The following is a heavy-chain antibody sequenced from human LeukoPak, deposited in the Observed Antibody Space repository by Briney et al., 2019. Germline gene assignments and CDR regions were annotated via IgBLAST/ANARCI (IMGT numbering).Heavy chain of an antibody. CDR1: GFTFSSYA. Sequence: GGSLRLSCAASGFTFSSYAMSWVRQAPGKGLEWVSAISGSGGSTYYADSVKGRFTISRDNSKNTLYLQMNSLRAEDTAVYYCAKDCTGAHGDYLDYFDYWGQGTLVTVSS. V-gene: IGHV3-23*01. CDR3: AKDCTGAHGDYLDYFDY. J-gene: IGHJ4*02. D-gene: IGHD4-17*01. CDR2: ISGSGGST.